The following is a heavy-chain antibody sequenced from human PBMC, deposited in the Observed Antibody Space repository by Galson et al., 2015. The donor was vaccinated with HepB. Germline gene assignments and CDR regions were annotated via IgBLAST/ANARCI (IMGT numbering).Heavy chain of an antibody. CDR3: ARGTYSYGAY. CDR2: ISYDGSNK. CDR1: GFTFSSYA. V-gene: IGHV3-30-3*01. D-gene: IGHD5-18*01. Sequence: SLRLSCAASGFTFSSYAMHWVRQAPGKGLEWVAVISYDGSNKYYADSVKGRFTISRDNSKNTLYLQMNSLRAEDTAVYYCARGTYSYGAYWGQGTLVTVSS. J-gene: IGHJ4*02.